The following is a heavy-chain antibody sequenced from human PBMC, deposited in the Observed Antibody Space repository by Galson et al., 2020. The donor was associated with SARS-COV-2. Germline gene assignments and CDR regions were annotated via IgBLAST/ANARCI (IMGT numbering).Heavy chain of an antibody. CDR2: ISYDGSNK. CDR3: ATLTGNYFDY. V-gene: IGHV3-30-3*01. Sequence: GGSLRLSCAASGFTFSSYAMHWVRQAPGKGLEWVAVISYDGSNKYYADSVKGRFTISRDNSKNTLYLQMNSLRAEDTAVYYCATLTGNYFDYWGQGTLVTVSS. CDR1: GFTFSSYA. J-gene: IGHJ4*02. D-gene: IGHD7-27*01.